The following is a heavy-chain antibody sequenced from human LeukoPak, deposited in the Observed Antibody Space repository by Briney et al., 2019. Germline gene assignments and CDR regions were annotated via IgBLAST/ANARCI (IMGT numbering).Heavy chain of an antibody. CDR3: AGGSSPGY. CDR1: GGSISSYY. V-gene: IGHV4-34*01. CDR2: INQRGST. D-gene: IGHD6-13*01. J-gene: IGHJ4*02. Sequence: ETLSLTCTVSGGSISSYYWSWIRQPPGKGRDWIGEINQRGSTNYNPSLESRVTISVDASKNQFSLRLRSVTAADTAVYYCAGGSSPGYWGQGTLVTVSS.